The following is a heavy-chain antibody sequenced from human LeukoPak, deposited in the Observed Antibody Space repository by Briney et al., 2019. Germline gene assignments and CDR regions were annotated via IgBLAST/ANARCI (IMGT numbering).Heavy chain of an antibody. Sequence: SETLSLTCTVSGGSISSSSYYWGWIRQPPGKGLEWIGSIYYSGSTYYNPSLKSRVTISVDTSKNQFSLKLSSVTAADTAVYYCAKESLRVLPAATFDYWGQGTLVTVSS. V-gene: IGHV4-39*07. J-gene: IGHJ4*02. CDR3: AKESLRVLPAATFDY. CDR2: IYYSGST. D-gene: IGHD2-2*01. CDR1: GGSISSSSYY.